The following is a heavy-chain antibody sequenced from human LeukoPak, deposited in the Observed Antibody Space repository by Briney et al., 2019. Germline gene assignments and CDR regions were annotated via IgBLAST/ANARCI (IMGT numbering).Heavy chain of an antibody. Sequence: GGSLRLSCAASGFAFNYAWMSWVRQAPGKGLEWVGRIKSKTDGETTDYAAPVKGRFTISRDDSKNTLYLQMNSLKTEDTALYYCTTAPSGYAYMNGWHLDYWGQGALVTVSS. CDR3: TTAPSGYAYMNGWHLDY. CDR1: GFAFNYAW. J-gene: IGHJ4*02. CDR2: IKSKTDGETT. V-gene: IGHV3-15*01. D-gene: IGHD5-18*01.